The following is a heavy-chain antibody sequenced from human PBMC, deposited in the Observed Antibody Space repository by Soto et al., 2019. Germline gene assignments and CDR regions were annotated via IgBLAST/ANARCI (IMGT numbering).Heavy chain of an antibody. J-gene: IGHJ1*01. CDR1: GFTFSSYS. V-gene: IGHV3-48*01. CDR3: ARERNLWPGDPEYFQH. CDR2: ISSSSSTI. D-gene: IGHD4-17*01. Sequence: PGGSLRLSCAASGFTFSSYSMNWVRQAPGKGLEWVSYISSSSSTIYYADSVKGRFTISRDNAKNSLYLQMNSLRAEDTAVYYCARERNLWPGDPEYFQHWGQGTLVTVSS.